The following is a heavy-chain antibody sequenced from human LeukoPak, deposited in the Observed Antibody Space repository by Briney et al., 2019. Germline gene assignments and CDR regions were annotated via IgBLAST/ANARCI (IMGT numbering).Heavy chain of an antibody. CDR1: GGTFSSYA. J-gene: IGHJ3*02. V-gene: IGHV1-69*05. CDR2: IIPIFGTA. Sequence: ASVKVSCKASGGTFSSYAISWVRQAPGQGLEWMGGIIPIFGTANYAQKFQGRVTITRNTSISTAYMELSSLRSEDTAVYYCAKELKIAPAGTVGFDIWGQGTMVSVSS. CDR3: AKELKIAPAGTVGFDI. D-gene: IGHD6-13*01.